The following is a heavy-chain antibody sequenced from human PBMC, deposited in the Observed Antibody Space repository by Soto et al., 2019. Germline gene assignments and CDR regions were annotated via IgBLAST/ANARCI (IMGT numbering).Heavy chain of an antibody. Sequence: KTSETLSLTCTVSGGSISSNYWTWIRQPPGKGLEWIGYVYNSGSTNYNPSLKSRVTISEDTSRSQFSLKVNSMTAADTAVYYCARYGREAVAGYTLDYWGQGILVTVSS. CDR3: ARYGREAVAGYTLDY. J-gene: IGHJ4*02. CDR2: VYNSGST. D-gene: IGHD6-13*01. V-gene: IGHV4-59*01. CDR1: GGSISSNY.